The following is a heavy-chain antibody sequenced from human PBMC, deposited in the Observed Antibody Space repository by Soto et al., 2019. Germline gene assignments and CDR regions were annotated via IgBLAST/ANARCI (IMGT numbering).Heavy chain of an antibody. CDR1: GFTFSSYS. CDR2: ISSSSSTI. J-gene: IGHJ5*02. CDR3: ARSRIAVAEGWFDP. D-gene: IGHD6-19*01. V-gene: IGHV3-48*02. Sequence: EVQLVESGGGLVQPGGSLRLSCAASGFTFSSYSMNWVRQAPGKGLEWVSYISSSSSTIYYADSVKGRFTISRDNAKSSLYLQMNSLRDEDTAVYYCARSRIAVAEGWFDPWGQGTLVTVSS.